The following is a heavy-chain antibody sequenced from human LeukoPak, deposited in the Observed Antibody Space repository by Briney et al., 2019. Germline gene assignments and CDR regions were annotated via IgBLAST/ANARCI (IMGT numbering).Heavy chain of an antibody. V-gene: IGHV3-21*01. Sequence: GGSLRLSCAASGFTFSSYSMNWVRQAPGKGLEWVSSISSSSSYIYYADSVKGRFTISRDNAKNSLYLQMNSLRAEDTAVYYCARNQYYYDSSGYYWEAFDIWGQGTMVTVSS. CDR2: ISSSSSYI. CDR1: GFTFSSYS. D-gene: IGHD3-22*01. J-gene: IGHJ3*02. CDR3: ARNQYYYDSSGYYWEAFDI.